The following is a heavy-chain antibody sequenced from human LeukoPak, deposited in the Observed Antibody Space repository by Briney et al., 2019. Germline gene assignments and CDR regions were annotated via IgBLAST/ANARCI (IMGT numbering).Heavy chain of an antibody. CDR1: GGSISSSSYY. J-gene: IGHJ4*02. V-gene: IGHV4-39*07. CDR3: ASRAQFGELTR. D-gene: IGHD3-10*01. CDR2: IYYSGST. Sequence: PSETLSLTCTVSGGSISSSSYYWGWIRQPPGKGLEWIGSIYYSGSTYYNPSLKSRVTISVDTSKNQFSLKLSSVTAADTAVYYCASRAQFGELTRWGQGTLVTVSS.